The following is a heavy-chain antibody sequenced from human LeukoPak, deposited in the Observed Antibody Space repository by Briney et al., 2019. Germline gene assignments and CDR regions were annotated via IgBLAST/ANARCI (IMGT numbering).Heavy chain of an antibody. CDR1: GFTFSSYS. Sequence: GGSLRLSCAASGFTFSSYSMNWVRQAPGKGLEWVSYISSSSSTIYYADSVKGRFTISRDNAKNALYLQVNSLRAEDTAVYYCARSNYDFWSGYYTEGGYFDYWGQGTLVTVSS. CDR2: ISSSSSTI. J-gene: IGHJ4*02. CDR3: ARSNYDFWSGYYTEGGYFDY. D-gene: IGHD3-3*01. V-gene: IGHV3-48*01.